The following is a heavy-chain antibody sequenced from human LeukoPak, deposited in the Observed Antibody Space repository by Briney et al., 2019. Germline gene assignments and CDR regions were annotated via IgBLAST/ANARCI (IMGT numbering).Heavy chain of an antibody. V-gene: IGHV3-21*01. CDR3: ARDAYSSGWEKYFDY. CDR1: GFTFSSYS. CDR2: ISSSSYI. D-gene: IGHD6-19*01. Sequence: GGSLRLSCAASGFTFSSYSMNWVRQAPGKGLEWVSSISSSSYIYYADSVKGRFTISRDNAKNSLYLQMNSLRAEDTAVYYCARDAYSSGWEKYFDYWGQGTLVTVSS. J-gene: IGHJ4*02.